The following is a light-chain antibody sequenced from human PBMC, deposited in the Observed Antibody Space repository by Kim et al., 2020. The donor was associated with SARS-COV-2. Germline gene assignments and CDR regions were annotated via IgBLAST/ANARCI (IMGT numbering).Light chain of an antibody. Sequence: IRITQSPSSLSASVGDRVTITCRASQSITRYLNWFQQKPGKAPKLLIYAASSLQSGVPSRFSGSGSGTDFTLTISSLQPEDFATYYCQQSYSAPFTFGPGTKVDIK. CDR1: QSITRY. CDR2: AAS. J-gene: IGKJ3*01. CDR3: QQSYSAPFT. V-gene: IGKV1-39*01.